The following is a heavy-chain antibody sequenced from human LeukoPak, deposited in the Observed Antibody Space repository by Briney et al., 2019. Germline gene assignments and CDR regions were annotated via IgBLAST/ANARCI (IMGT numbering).Heavy chain of an antibody. CDR1: GFTFSSYS. V-gene: IGHV3-48*01. Sequence: PGGSLRLSCAAPGFTFSSYSMNWVRQAPGKGLEWVSYISSSSSTIYYADSVKGRFTISRDNAKNSLYLQMNSLRAEDTAVYYCAGFERGYAYDYWGQGTLVTVSS. J-gene: IGHJ4*02. CDR2: ISSSSSTI. CDR3: AGFERGYAYDY. D-gene: IGHD3-16*01.